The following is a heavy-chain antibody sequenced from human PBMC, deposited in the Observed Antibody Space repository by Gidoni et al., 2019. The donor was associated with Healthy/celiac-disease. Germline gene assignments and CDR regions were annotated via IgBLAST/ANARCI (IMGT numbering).Heavy chain of an antibody. D-gene: IGHD5-12*01. CDR2: ISSSGSTI. CDR3: ANFGRGYSGYVGGSYYYGMDV. J-gene: IGHJ6*02. CDR1: GFTFSSYE. Sequence: EVQLVESGGGLVQPGGSLRLSCAASGFTFSSYEMNWVRQAPGKGLEWVSYISSSGSTIYYADSVKGRFTISRDNAKNSLYLQMNSLRAEDTAVYYCANFGRGYSGYVGGSYYYGMDVWGQGTTVTVSS. V-gene: IGHV3-48*03.